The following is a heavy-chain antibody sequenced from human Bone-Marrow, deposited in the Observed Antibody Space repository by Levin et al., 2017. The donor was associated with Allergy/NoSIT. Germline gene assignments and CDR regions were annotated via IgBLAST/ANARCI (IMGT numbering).Heavy chain of an antibody. J-gene: IGHJ1*01. Sequence: ASVKASCKASGYTFTDYYMHWVRQAPGQGLEWMGWINPNSGGTNYAQKFQGRVTMTRDTSISTAYMELSRLRSDDTAVYYCARERSITMTREYFQHWGQGTLVTVSS. CDR2: INPNSGGT. CDR3: ARERSITMTREYFQH. V-gene: IGHV1-2*02. D-gene: IGHD3-22*01. CDR1: GYTFTDYY.